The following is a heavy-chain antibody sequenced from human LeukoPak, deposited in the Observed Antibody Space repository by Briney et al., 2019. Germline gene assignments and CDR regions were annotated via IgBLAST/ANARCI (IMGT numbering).Heavy chain of an antibody. J-gene: IGHJ4*02. CDR1: GITLSSYN. CDR3: AAGVGTTDFDY. V-gene: IGHV3-15*05. D-gene: IGHD1/OR15-1a*01. CDR2: LKSISDGGTT. Sequence: GGSLRLSCAASGITLSSYNMTWVRQAPGKGLEWVGRLKSISDGGTTDYAAPVKGRFTISRDDSKNTLFLQMNSLKTEDTGVYFCAAGVGTTDFDYWGQGTLVTVSS.